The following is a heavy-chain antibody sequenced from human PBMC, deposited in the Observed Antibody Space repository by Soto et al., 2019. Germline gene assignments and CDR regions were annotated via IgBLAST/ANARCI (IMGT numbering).Heavy chain of an antibody. CDR3: AKRYCSSTTCLSLNFFYYMDV. V-gene: IGHV3-23*01. CDR2: LSGSGSST. Sequence: EVQLLESGGGLVQPGGSLRLSCAASGITFSSYAMSWVRQAPGKGLEWVSGLSGSGSSTNYADSVRGRFTISRDNSKNTVHLQMNSLRAEDTAIYYCAKRYCSSTTCLSLNFFYYMDVWGKGTTVTVSS. D-gene: IGHD2-2*01. CDR1: GITFSSYA. J-gene: IGHJ6*03.